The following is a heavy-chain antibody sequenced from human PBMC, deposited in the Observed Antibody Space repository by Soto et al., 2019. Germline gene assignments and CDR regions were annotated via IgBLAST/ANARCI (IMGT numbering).Heavy chain of an antibody. CDR1: GYSFTSYW. D-gene: IGHD5-18*01. CDR2: IYPGDSDT. CDR3: AGPSDYSYGPFDY. J-gene: IGHJ4*02. V-gene: IGHV5-51*01. Sequence: ESLKISSTGSGYSFTSYWIGWVRQMPGKGLEWMGIIYPGDSDTRSSPSFQGQVTIPADKSISTAYLQWSSLKASDTAMYYCAGPSDYSYGPFDYWGQGTLVTVSS.